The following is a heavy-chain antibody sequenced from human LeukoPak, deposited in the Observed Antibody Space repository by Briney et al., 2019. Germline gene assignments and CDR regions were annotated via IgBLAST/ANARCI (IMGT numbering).Heavy chain of an antibody. CDR2: ISGSSSYT. CDR1: GFTFGDYY. Sequence: GGSLRLSCAASGFTFGDYYMSWIRQAPGKGLEWVSYISGSSSYTDYADSVKGRLTISRDNAKNSLYLQMNSLRAEDTAVYYCAKQYCSGGRCHFDHWGQGTLVTVSS. V-gene: IGHV3-11*06. J-gene: IGHJ4*02. D-gene: IGHD2-15*01. CDR3: AKQYCSGGRCHFDH.